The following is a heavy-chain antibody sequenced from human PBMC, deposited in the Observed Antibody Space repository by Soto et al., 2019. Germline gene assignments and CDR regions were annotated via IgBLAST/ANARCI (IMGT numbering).Heavy chain of an antibody. J-gene: IGHJ4*02. V-gene: IGHV3-73*01. CDR1: GFTFSGSA. CDR3: TRLEERGVVVVGSFDY. Sequence: EVQLVESGGGLVQPGGSLKLSCAASGFTFSGSAIHWVRQASGKGLEWVGRSRSRPNNYATAFTASVKGRFTISRDDSRKTAYLHMNSLKTEDKAVYFCTRLEERGVVVVGSFDYWGQGTLVTVSS. D-gene: IGHD2-15*01. CDR2: SRSRPNNYAT.